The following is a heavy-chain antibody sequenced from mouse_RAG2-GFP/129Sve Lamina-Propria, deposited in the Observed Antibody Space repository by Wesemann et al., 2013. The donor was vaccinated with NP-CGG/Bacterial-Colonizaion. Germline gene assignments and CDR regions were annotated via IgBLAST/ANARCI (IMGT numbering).Heavy chain of an antibody. CDR2: ISDGGSYT. V-gene: IGHV5-9-2*01. CDR1: GFTFSSYA. J-gene: IGHJ3*01. Sequence: ESRGGLVKPGGSLKLSCAASGFTFSSYAMSWVRQTPEKRLEWVATISDGGSYTYYPDSVKGRFTISRDNAKNTLYLQMSSLRSEDTALYYCARLWDGGGFAYWGQGTLVTVSA. CDR3: ARLWDGGGFAY. D-gene: IGHD4-1*01.